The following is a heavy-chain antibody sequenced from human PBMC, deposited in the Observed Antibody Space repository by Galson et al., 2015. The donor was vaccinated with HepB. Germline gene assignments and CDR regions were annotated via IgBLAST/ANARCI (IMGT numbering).Heavy chain of an antibody. J-gene: IGHJ3*02. CDR1: GYTFTSYD. CDR3: ARDLTYYDGDAFDI. D-gene: IGHD3-22*01. V-gene: IGHV1-8*01. Sequence: SCKASGYTFTSYDINWVRQATGQGLEWMGWMNPNSGNRGYAQKFQGRVTMTRNTSIRTASMELSSLRSEDTAVYYCARDLTYYDGDAFDIWGQGTMVTVSS. CDR2: MNPNSGNR.